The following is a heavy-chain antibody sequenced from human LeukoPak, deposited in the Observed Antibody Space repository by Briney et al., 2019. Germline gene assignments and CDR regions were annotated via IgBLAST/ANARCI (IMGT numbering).Heavy chain of an antibody. CDR3: AVVGSGYYSGFDY. Sequence: ASVKVSCKASGYTFTSYYMHWVRQAPGQGLEWMGIINPSGGSTSYAQKFQGRVTMTRDMSTSTVYMELSSLRSEDTAVYYCAVVGSGYYSGFDYWGQGPLVTVSS. CDR1: GYTFTSYY. J-gene: IGHJ4*02. CDR2: INPSGGST. D-gene: IGHD3-22*01. V-gene: IGHV1-46*01.